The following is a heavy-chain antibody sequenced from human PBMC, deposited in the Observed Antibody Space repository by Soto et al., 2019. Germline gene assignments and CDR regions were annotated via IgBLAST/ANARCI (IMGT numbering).Heavy chain of an antibody. CDR1: GGSISSGDYY. Sequence: QVQLRESGPGLVKPSQTLSLTCTVSGGSISSGDYYWSWIRQPPGKGLEWIGYIYYSGSTYYNPSLKSRVTISVDTSKNQFSLKLSSVTAADTAVYYCARVPYYYDRSGYPGGAFDIWGQGTMVTVSS. CDR2: IYYSGST. J-gene: IGHJ3*02. V-gene: IGHV4-30-4*01. D-gene: IGHD3-22*01. CDR3: ARVPYYYDRSGYPGGAFDI.